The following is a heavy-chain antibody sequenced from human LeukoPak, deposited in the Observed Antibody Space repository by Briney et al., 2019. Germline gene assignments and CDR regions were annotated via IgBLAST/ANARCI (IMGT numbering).Heavy chain of an antibody. CDR1: GYSFTSYD. D-gene: IGHD3-22*01. CDR3: ARGRGYDRTGYVYYFDF. CDR2: MNPNSGNT. J-gene: IGHJ4*02. V-gene: IGHV1-8*01. Sequence: ASVEVSCKASGYSFTSYDINWVRQAPGQGFEWVGWMNPNSGNTGHAQEFQGRVTMTRDTSMSTAYMELGSLRYEDTAVYYCARGRGYDRTGYVYYFDFWGQGTLVTVSS.